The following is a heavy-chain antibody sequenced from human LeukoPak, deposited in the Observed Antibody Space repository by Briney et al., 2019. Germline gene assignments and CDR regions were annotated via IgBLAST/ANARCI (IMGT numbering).Heavy chain of an antibody. D-gene: IGHD3-10*01. CDR1: GFTFSNAW. CDR2: IKSKTDGGTI. Sequence: GGSLRLSCAASGFTFSNAWLNWVRQAPGKGLEWVGRIKSKTDGGTIDYAAPVKGRFTISRDDSKNTLYLHVNSLKTEDTAVYYCTTDPYYYRSGTTPYFDYWGQGTLVTVSS. J-gene: IGHJ4*02. CDR3: TTDPYYYRSGTTPYFDY. V-gene: IGHV3-15*07.